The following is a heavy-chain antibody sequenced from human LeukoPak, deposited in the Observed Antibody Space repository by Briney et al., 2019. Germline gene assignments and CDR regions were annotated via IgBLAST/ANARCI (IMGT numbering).Heavy chain of an antibody. Sequence: GSLRLSCAASGFTFSSYSMNWVRQPPGKGLEWIGEINHSGSTNYNPSLKSRVTISVDTSKNQFSLKLSSVTAADTAVYYCARRHWGYGDYDFDYWGQGTLVTVSS. V-gene: IGHV4-34*01. D-gene: IGHD4-17*01. CDR3: ARRHWGYGDYDFDY. CDR2: INHSGST. J-gene: IGHJ4*02. CDR1: GFTFSSYS.